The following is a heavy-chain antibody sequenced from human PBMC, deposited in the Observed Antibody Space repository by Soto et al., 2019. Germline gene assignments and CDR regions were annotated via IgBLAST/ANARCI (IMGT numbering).Heavy chain of an antibody. D-gene: IGHD3-3*01. Sequence: QITLKESGPTLVTPTQTLTLTCTFSGFSLSTSGVGVGWIRQPPGKALEWLGLIYWNDDKRYSPSLESRLTITKYTSKTQVVLTMTNMDPVDTATYYCARGQYDFWSGYYGGDWFDPWGQGTLVTASS. CDR3: ARGQYDFWSGYYGGDWFDP. V-gene: IGHV2-5*01. CDR2: IYWNDDK. J-gene: IGHJ5*02. CDR1: GFSLSTSGVG.